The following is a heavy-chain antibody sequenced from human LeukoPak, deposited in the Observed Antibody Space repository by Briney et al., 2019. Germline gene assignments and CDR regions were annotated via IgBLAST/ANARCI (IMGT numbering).Heavy chain of an antibody. Sequence: PGGSLRLSCAASGFTFSDYYMSWIRQARGKGLEWVSYISSSGSTIYYADSVKGRFTISRDNAKNSLYLQMNSLRAEDTAVYYCARDFPSYYYDSSGYYDAFDIWGQGTMVTVSS. CDR2: ISSSGSTI. CDR1: GFTFSDYY. J-gene: IGHJ3*02. V-gene: IGHV3-11*04. CDR3: ARDFPSYYYDSSGYYDAFDI. D-gene: IGHD3-22*01.